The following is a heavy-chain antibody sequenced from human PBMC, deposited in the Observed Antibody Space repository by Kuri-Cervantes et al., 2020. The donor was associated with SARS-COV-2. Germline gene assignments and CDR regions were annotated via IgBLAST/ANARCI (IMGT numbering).Heavy chain of an antibody. CDR3: ARDYYDSSGVY. J-gene: IGHJ4*02. CDR2: INSDGSST. D-gene: IGHD3-22*01. V-gene: IGHV3-74*01. CDR1: GFTFSSYW. Sequence: GESLKISCAASGFTFSSYWMHWVRQAPGKGLVWVSRINSDGSSTSYADSVKGRFTISRDNAKNTLYLQMNSLRAEDTAVYYCARDYYDSSGVYWGQGTLVTVSS.